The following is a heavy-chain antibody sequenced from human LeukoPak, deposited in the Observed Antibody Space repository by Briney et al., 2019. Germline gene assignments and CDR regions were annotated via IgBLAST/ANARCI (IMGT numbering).Heavy chain of an antibody. CDR3: ARYCSSTSCSDNAFDI. V-gene: IGHV4-61*01. CDR2: IYYSGST. CDR1: GASVSSGSYY. J-gene: IGHJ3*02. Sequence: PSETLSLTCTVSGASVSSGSYYWSGIRQPPGRGLEYIGYIYYSGSTNYNPSLKSRVTISADTSKNQFSLKLSSVTAADTALYYCARYCSSTSCSDNAFDIWGQGTMVTVSS. D-gene: IGHD2-2*01.